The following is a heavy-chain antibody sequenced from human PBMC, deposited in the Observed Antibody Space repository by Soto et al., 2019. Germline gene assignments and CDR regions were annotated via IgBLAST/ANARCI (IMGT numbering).Heavy chain of an antibody. CDR2: INAGNGNT. J-gene: IGHJ6*02. CDR3: ASDTRYYDFYKQRYYYGMDV. V-gene: IGHV1-3*01. D-gene: IGHD3-3*01. CDR1: GYTFTSYA. Sequence: ASVKVSCKASGYTFTSYAMHWVRQAPGQRLEWMGWINAGNGNTKYSQKFQGRVTTTRDTSASTAYMELSSLRSEDTAVYYCASDTRYYDFYKQRYYYGMDVWGQGTTVTVSS.